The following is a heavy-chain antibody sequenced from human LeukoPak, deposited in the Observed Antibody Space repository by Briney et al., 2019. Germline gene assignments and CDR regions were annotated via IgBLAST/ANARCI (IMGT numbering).Heavy chain of an antibody. CDR3: ARNTPLAPEFDY. Sequence: SETLSLTCTVSGYSISSAYYWGWIRQPPGKGLEWIGYIYHSGSTYYNPSLKSRVTISVDRSKNQLSLKLSSVTAADTAVYYCARNTPLAPEFDYWGQGTLVTVSS. CDR1: GYSISSAYY. D-gene: IGHD1-14*01. V-gene: IGHV4-38-2*02. CDR2: IYHSGST. J-gene: IGHJ4*02.